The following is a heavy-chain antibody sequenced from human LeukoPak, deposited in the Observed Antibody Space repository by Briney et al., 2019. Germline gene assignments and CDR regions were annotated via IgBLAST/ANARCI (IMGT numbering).Heavy chain of an antibody. CDR2: IIPIFGTA. CDR1: VGTFSSYA. CDR3: ARGGTRAAPIDY. D-gene: IGHD1-26*01. J-gene: IGHJ4*02. Sequence: SVKVSCKASVGTFSSYAISWVRQAPGQGLEWMGGIIPIFGTANYAQKFQGRVTITADASTSTAYMELSSLRSEDTAVYYCARGGTRAAPIDYWGQGTLVTVSS. V-gene: IGHV1-69*01.